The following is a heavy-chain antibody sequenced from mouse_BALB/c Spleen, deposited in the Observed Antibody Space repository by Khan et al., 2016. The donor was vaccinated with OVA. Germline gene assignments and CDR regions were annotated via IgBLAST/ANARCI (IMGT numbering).Heavy chain of an antibody. CDR2: IDPANGNT. CDR1: GFNIKDTY. V-gene: IGHV14-3*02. D-gene: IGHD2-1*01. J-gene: IGHJ4*01. CDR3: GREGNYYYYYAMDY. Sequence: VQLKESGAELVKPGASVKLSCTASGFNIKDTYMHWVKQRPEQGLEWIGRIDPANGNTKYDPKFQGKATITADTSSNTAYLQLSSLTSEDTAVYYCGREGNYYYYYAMDYWGQGTSVTVSS.